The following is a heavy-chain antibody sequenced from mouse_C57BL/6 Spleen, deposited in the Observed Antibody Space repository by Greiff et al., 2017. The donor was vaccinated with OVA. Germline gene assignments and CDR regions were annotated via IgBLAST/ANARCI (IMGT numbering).Heavy chain of an antibody. Sequence: VQLQQSGPGLVQPSQSLSITCTVSGFSLTSYGVHWVRQSPGKGLAWLGVIWSGGSTDYNAAFISRLSISKDNSKSQVFFKMNSLQADDTAIYYCASYGSREGYYAMDYWGQGTSVTVSS. CDR1: GFSLTSYG. J-gene: IGHJ4*01. V-gene: IGHV2-2*01. CDR2: IWSGGST. CDR3: ASYGSREGYYAMDY. D-gene: IGHD1-1*01.